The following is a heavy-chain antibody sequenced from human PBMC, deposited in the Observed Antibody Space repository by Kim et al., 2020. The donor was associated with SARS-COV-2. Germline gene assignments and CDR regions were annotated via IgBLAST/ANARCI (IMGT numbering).Heavy chain of an antibody. V-gene: IGHV3-30*18. CDR2: ISYDGSNK. D-gene: IGHD2-21*01. CDR3: AKGMSGDDDAFDI. J-gene: IGHJ3*02. CDR1: GFTFSSYG. Sequence: GGSLRLSCAASGFTFSSYGMHWVRQAPGKGLEWVAVISYDGSNKYYADSVKGRFTISRDNSKNTLYLQMNSLRAEDTAVYYCAKGMSGDDDAFDIWGQGTMVTVSS.